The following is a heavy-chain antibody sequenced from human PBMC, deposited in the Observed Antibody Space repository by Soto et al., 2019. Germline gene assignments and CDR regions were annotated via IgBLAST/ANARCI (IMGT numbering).Heavy chain of an antibody. J-gene: IGHJ4*02. CDR1: GFTVSSNY. CDR3: ARRSGAAGYYIR. CDR2: IYSGGST. V-gene: IGHV3-53*04. D-gene: IGHD3-9*01. Sequence: EVQLVESGGGLVQPGGSLRLSCAASGFTVSSNYMSWVRQAPGKGLEWVSVIYSGGSTYYADSVKGRFTISRHNCKSTLYLQMNSLRAEDTAVYYCARRSGAAGYYIRWGQGTLVTVSS.